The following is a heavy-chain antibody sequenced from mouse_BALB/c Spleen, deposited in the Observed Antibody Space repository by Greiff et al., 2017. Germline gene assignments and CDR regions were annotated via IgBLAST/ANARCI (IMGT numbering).Heavy chain of an antibody. J-gene: IGHJ4*01. CDR2: ISSGGST. D-gene: IGHD2-10*01. CDR1: GFTFSSYA. CDR3: ARSYYDNCYAMHY. V-gene: IGHV5-6-5*01. Sequence: EVMLVESGAGLVKPGGSLKLSCEASGFTFSSYAMSWVRQSPEKRLEWVASISSGGSTYYPDSVKGRFTISSDNARNSLYLQMSSLRSEDTAMYYCARSYYDNCYAMHYWGQGTSVTVSS.